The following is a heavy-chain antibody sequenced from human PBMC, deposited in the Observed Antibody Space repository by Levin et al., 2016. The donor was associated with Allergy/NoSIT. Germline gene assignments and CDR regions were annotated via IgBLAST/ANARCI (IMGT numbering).Heavy chain of an antibody. Sequence: GESLKISCAASGFTFSSYSMNWVRQAPGKGLEWVATISTDSSYIKYADSLKGRFTISRDDAKHSLYLQMNSLRGDDTAVYFCARGSYGGYDYWGQGTLVTVSS. CDR2: ISTDSSYI. CDR1: GFTFSSYS. CDR3: ARGSYGGYDY. D-gene: IGHD5-12*01. J-gene: IGHJ4*02. V-gene: IGHV3-21*01.